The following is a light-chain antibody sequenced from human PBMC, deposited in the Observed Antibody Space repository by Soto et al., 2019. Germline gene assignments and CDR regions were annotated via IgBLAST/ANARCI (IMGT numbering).Light chain of an antibody. CDR3: QQYDNYPLT. V-gene: IGKV1-5*01. Sequence: DIQMTQSPATLSASVGDRVTITCRASQSVRSWLAWYQQKPGTAPKLLIFEASRLESGVPSRFSGSASGTEFTLTISSLQPDDFATYYCQQYDNYPLTFGGGTKVEIK. CDR1: QSVRSW. J-gene: IGKJ4*01. CDR2: EAS.